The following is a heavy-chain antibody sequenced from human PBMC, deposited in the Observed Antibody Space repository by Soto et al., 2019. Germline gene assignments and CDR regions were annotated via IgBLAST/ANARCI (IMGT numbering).Heavy chain of an antibody. J-gene: IGHJ5*02. Sequence: SETLSLTCAVYGGSFSGYYWSWIRQPPGKGLEWIGEINHSGSTNYNPSLKSRVTISVDTSKNQFSLKLSSVTAADTAVYYCAREALRFLEWFPEGWFDPWGPGTLVTVSS. D-gene: IGHD3-3*01. V-gene: IGHV4-34*01. CDR3: AREALRFLEWFPEGWFDP. CDR1: GGSFSGYY. CDR2: INHSGST.